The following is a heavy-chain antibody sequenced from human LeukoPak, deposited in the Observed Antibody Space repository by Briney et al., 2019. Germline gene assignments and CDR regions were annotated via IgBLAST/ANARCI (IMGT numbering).Heavy chain of an antibody. V-gene: IGHV3-30*18. CDR2: ISYDGSNK. CDR3: AKVSAGNEIDY. D-gene: IGHD6-13*01. CDR1: GFTFSSYS. J-gene: IGHJ4*02. Sequence: GGSLRLSCAASGFTFSSYSMHWVRQAPGKGLEWVAVISYDGSNKYYADSVKGRFTISRDNSKNTLYLQMNSLRAEDTAVYYCAKVSAGNEIDYWGQGTLATVSS.